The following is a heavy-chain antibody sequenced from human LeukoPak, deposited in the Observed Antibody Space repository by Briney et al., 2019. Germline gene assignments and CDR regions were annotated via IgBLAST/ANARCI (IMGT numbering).Heavy chain of an antibody. CDR2: IYYSGST. V-gene: IGHV4-59*11. CDR1: GGSISSHY. Sequence: SETLSLTCTVSGGSISSHYWSWIRQPPGKGLEWIGYIYYSGSTNYNPSLKSRVTMSVDTSKNQFSLKLSSVTAADTAVYYCARGRPAGGYYYYMDVWGKGTTVTVSS. CDR3: ARGRPAGGYYYYMDV. J-gene: IGHJ6*03. D-gene: IGHD2-2*01.